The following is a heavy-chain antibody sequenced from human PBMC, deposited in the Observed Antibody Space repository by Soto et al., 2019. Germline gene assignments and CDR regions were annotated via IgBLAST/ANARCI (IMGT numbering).Heavy chain of an antibody. CDR3: ALAGGRFLEWLFGMDV. V-gene: IGHV4-4*07. CDR1: GASISAYA. D-gene: IGHD3-3*01. J-gene: IGHJ6*02. CDR2: LYSSGNT. Sequence: SETLSLTCTVSGASISAYAWSWIRQPAGKGLEWIGRLYSSGNTNYNPSFKSRLTMSADTSKNQFSLKLSSVTAAYTAVYYCALAGGRFLEWLFGMDVWGQGTTVTVSS.